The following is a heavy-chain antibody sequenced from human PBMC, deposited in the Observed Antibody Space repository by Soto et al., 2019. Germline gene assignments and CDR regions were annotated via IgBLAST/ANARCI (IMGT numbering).Heavy chain of an antibody. D-gene: IGHD2-2*01. V-gene: IGHV4-59*01. J-gene: IGHJ6*03. CDR2: IYYSGST. CDR1: GGSISSYY. CDR3: ARLLSAMINSYYSFMYV. Sequence: SETLSLTCTVSGGSISSYYWSWIRQPPGKGLEWIGYIYYSGSTNYNPSLKSRVTISVDTSKNQFSLKLSSVTAADTAVYYCARLLSAMINSYYSFMYVCGQGTTVPVSS.